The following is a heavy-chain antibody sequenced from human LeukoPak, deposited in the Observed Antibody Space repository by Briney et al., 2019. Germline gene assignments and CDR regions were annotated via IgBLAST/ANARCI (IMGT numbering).Heavy chain of an antibody. V-gene: IGHV3-74*01. D-gene: IGHD1-26*01. Sequence: GGSLRLSCAASGFTFSPYWMHWVRQAPGKGLVWVSRINSDGSTTSYADSVKGRFTISRDNAKNTLYLQMNSLRAEDTAMYYCAREGWGATEFDYWGQGTLVTVSS. CDR3: AREGWGATEFDY. CDR2: INSDGSTT. J-gene: IGHJ4*02. CDR1: GFTFSPYW.